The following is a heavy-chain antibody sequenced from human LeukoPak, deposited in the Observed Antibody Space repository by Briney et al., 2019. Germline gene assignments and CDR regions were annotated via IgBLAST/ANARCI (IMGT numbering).Heavy chain of an antibody. CDR2: ISGDGGST. D-gene: IGHD3-10*01. Sequence: GSLRLSCAASGFTFDDYAMHWVRQAPGKGLEWVSLISGDGGSTYYADSVKGRFTISRDNAKNSLYLQMNSLRAEDTALYYCARDPRTMGPFDYWGQGTLVTVSS. J-gene: IGHJ4*02. CDR1: GFTFDDYA. V-gene: IGHV3-43*02. CDR3: ARDPRTMGPFDY.